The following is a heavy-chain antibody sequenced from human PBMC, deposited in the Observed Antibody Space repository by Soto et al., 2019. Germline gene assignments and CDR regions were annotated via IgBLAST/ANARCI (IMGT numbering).Heavy chain of an antibody. V-gene: IGHV1-69*12. CDR3: ARVVVVVVAAHHWYFDL. CDR2: IIPIFGTA. CDR1: GGTFSSYA. Sequence: QVQLVQSGAEVKKPGSSVKVSCKASGGTFSSYAISWVRQAPGQGLEWMGGIIPIFGTANYAQKFQGRVTITADESKRTGYMEMSSLRSEDTAVYYCARVVVVVVAAHHWYFDLWGRGTLVTVSS. J-gene: IGHJ2*01. D-gene: IGHD2-15*01.